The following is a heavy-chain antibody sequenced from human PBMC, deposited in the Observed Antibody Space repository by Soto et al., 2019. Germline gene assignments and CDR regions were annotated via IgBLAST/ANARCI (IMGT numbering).Heavy chain of an antibody. Sequence: QVQLVQSGAELKKPGSSVKVSCKASGDTFSGYPINWVRQAPGEGLEWMGRIIPVFGTTTDAQRFEGRVTFTTDESTNTAYMELRGLLSEDTAVYYCARDGGFGELKYWGPGTLVTVS. D-gene: IGHD3-10*01. CDR1: GDTFSGYP. J-gene: IGHJ4*02. CDR2: IIPVFGTT. CDR3: ARDGGFGELKY. V-gene: IGHV1-69*18.